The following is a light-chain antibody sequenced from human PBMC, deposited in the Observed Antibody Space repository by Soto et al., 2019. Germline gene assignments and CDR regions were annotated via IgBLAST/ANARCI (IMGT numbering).Light chain of an antibody. J-gene: IGLJ2*01. V-gene: IGLV2-14*03. Sequence: QSALTQPASVSGSPGQPITISCTGTSSDVGGYNYVSWYQQHPGKAPKLMIHDVSDRPSGVSNRFSGSKSGNTASLTISGLQAEDEADYYCSSYSSSSTLVVFGGGTKLTVL. CDR3: SSYSSSSTLVV. CDR2: DVS. CDR1: SSDVGGYNY.